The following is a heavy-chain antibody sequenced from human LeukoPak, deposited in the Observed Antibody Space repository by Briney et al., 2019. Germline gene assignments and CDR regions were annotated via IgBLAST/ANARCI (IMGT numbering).Heavy chain of an antibody. Sequence: PGGSLRLSCAASGFTVSSNYMSWVRQAPGKGLEWVSVIYSGGSTYYADSVKGRFTISRDNSKNTLYLQMNSLRAEDTAVYYCAREEMVRGVIRWGQGTLVTVSS. J-gene: IGHJ4*02. V-gene: IGHV3-66*01. CDR3: AREEMVRGVIR. CDR1: GFTVSSNY. D-gene: IGHD3-10*01. CDR2: IYSGGST.